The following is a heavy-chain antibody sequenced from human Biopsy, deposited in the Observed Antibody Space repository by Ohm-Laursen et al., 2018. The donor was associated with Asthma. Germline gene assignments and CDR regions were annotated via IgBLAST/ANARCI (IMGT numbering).Heavy chain of an antibody. CDR3: AKGSSGYYLNYFDY. J-gene: IGHJ4*02. D-gene: IGHD3-22*01. V-gene: IGHV3-9*01. CDR1: GFTFDDYA. Sequence: SLRLSCAASGFTFDDYAMHWVRQAPGKGLEWVSGISWNSGSIGYADSVKGRFTISRDNAKNSLYLQMNSLRAEDTALYYCAKGSSGYYLNYFDYWGQGTLVTVSS. CDR2: ISWNSGSI.